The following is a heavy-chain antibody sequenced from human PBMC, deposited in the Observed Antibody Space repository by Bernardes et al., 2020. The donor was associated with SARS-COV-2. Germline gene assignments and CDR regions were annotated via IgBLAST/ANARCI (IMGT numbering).Heavy chain of an antibody. CDR2: IDPSDSYT. CDR1: GYSFTSYR. Sequence: KVSCKGSGYSFTSYRISWVRQMPGKGLEWMGRIDPSDSYTNYSPSFQGHVTVSADKSISTAYLQWSSLKASDTAMYYCARRSEYGGNDFDYWGQGTLVTVSS. J-gene: IGHJ4*02. CDR3: ARRSEYGGNDFDY. V-gene: IGHV5-10-1*01. D-gene: IGHD2-15*01.